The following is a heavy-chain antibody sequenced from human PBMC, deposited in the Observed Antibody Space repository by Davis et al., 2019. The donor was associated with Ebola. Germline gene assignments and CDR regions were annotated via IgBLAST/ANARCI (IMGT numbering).Heavy chain of an antibody. V-gene: IGHV3-30*03. CDR1: GFTFSSYG. D-gene: IGHD3-10*01. J-gene: IGHJ6*02. CDR3: ARGGGSGSLGYGMDV. CDR2: ISYDGSNK. Sequence: GESLKISCAASGFTFSSYGMHWVRQAPGKGLEWVAVISYDGSNKYYADSVKGRFTISRDNSKNTLYLQMNSLRAEDTAVYYCARGGGSGSLGYGMDVWGQGTTVTVSS.